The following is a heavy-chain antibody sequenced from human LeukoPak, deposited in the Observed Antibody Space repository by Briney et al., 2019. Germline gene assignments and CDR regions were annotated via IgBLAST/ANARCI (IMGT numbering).Heavy chain of an antibody. CDR3: LRGDRRDY. CDR1: GFTFNTYS. V-gene: IGHV3-21*06. CDR2: IDSSGGCV. J-gene: IGHJ4*02. Sequence: GGSLRLSCAASGFTFNTYSMNWARPAPGKGLEWVSSIDSSGGCVFYTDSVKGRFIISRDNAKDSLYLQMNNLRAEDTAVYYCLRGDRRDYWGQGTLVTVSS.